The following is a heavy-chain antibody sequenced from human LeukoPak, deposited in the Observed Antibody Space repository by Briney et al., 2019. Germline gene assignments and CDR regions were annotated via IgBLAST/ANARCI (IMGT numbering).Heavy chain of an antibody. V-gene: IGHV1-2*02. CDR3: ARDQQWLQFYWFDP. J-gene: IGHJ5*02. CDR1: GYTFTGYY. Sequence: ASVKVSCKASGYTFTGYYMHWVRQAPGQGLEWMGWINPNSGGTNYAQKFQGRVTMTRDTSISTAYMELSRLRSDDTAVYYCARDQQWLQFYWFDPWGQGTLVTVSS. CDR2: INPNSGGT. D-gene: IGHD5-24*01.